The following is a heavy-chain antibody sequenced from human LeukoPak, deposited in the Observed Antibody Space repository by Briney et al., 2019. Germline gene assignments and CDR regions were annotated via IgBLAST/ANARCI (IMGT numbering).Heavy chain of an antibody. J-gene: IGHJ5*02. V-gene: IGHV4-61*02. CDR3: ARDLDYYDSSGYPRSYWFDP. D-gene: IGHD3-22*01. CDR1: GGSISSGSYY. CDR2: IYTSGNT. Sequence: SQTLSLTCTVSGGSISSGSYYWSWIRQPAGKGLEWIGRIYTSGNTNYNPSLKSRVTISVDTSKNQFSLKLSSVTAADTAVYYCARDLDYYDSSGYPRSYWFDPWGQGTLVTVSS.